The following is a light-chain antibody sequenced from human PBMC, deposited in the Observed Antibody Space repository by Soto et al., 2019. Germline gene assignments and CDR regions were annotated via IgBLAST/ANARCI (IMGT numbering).Light chain of an antibody. CDR3: QQYKNWPPLT. V-gene: IGKV3-15*01. Sequence: EIVMTQSPATLSVSPGETATLSCRASQSVSYNLAWYQQKPGQGPRLLIYGAFTRDTGIQARFSGSGSGTDFTLTISSLQSEDFAVYYCQQYKNWPPLTFGGGTKVEIK. CDR2: GAF. J-gene: IGKJ4*01. CDR1: QSVSYN.